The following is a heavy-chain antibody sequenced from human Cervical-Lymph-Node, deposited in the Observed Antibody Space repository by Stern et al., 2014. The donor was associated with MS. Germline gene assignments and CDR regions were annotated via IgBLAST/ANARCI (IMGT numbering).Heavy chain of an antibody. Sequence: VQLVESGGGVVQPGRSLRLSCAASGFTFSSYGMHWVRQTPGKGLEWVAVIWYDGSNKYYADSMKGRFTISRDNSENTLYLQMNSLRAEDTAVYYCARGDSSSPLEYWGQGTLVTVSS. D-gene: IGHD6-6*01. CDR1: GFTFSSYG. CDR2: IWYDGSNK. CDR3: ARGDSSSPLEY. J-gene: IGHJ4*02. V-gene: IGHV3-33*01.